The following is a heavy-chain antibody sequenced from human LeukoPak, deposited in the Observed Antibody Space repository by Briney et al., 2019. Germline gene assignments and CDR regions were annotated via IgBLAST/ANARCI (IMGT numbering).Heavy chain of an antibody. CDR1: GFTFSSYW. D-gene: IGHD1-14*01. Sequence: GGSLRLSCTSSGFTFSSYWMSWVRQAPGKGPEWVAHIKENGNEQYYADSVKGRFTISRDNAKKSLCLRMNSLRAEDTALYYCARGPGDFDASDIWGQGTMVTVSS. CDR2: IKENGNEQ. V-gene: IGHV3-7*01. J-gene: IGHJ3*02. CDR3: ARGPGDFDASDI.